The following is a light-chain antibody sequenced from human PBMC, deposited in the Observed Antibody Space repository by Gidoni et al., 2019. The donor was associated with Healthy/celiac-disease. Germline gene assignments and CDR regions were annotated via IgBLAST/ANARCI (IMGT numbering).Light chain of an antibody. V-gene: IGKV3-15*01. CDR1: QSVSSN. CDR3: QQYNTWPPWT. Sequence: EIVMTQSPATLSVSPGERATLSCRASQSVSSNLAWYQQKPGQAPRLLIYGASTRATGIPARFSGSGSGTEFTLTLSRLQSEDFAVYYCQQYNTWPPWTFGQGTKVEIK. CDR2: GAS. J-gene: IGKJ1*01.